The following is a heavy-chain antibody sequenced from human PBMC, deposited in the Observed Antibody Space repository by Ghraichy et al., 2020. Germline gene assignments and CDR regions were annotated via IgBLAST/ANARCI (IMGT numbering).Heavy chain of an antibody. V-gene: IGHV3-23*01. Sequence: LSLTCAASGFTFSSYAMSWVRQAPGKGLEWVSAISGSGGSTYYADSVKGRFTISRDNSKNTLYLQMNSLRAEDTAVYYCAKDHDSSGYYPDWGQGTLVTVSS. CDR3: AKDHDSSGYYPD. D-gene: IGHD3-22*01. CDR1: GFTFSSYA. J-gene: IGHJ4*02. CDR2: ISGSGGST.